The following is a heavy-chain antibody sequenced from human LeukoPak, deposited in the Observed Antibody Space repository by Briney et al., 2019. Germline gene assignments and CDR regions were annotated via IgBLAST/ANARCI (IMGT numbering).Heavy chain of an antibody. J-gene: IGHJ4*02. V-gene: IGHV3-9*01. CDR2: ISWNSGLI. Sequence: GGSPRLSCAASGFKFDDYAMHWVREVPGKGLEWVSGISWNSGLIDYADSVKGRFSISRDNAKNSLYLQMNSLKAEDTALYYCAKERSSAIDYWGQGTLVTVSS. D-gene: IGHD2-15*01. CDR1: GFKFDDYA. CDR3: AKERSSAIDY.